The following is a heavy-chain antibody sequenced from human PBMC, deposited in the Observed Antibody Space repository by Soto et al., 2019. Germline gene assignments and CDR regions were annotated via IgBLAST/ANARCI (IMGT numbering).Heavy chain of an antibody. CDR3: TTGYYPAYYYGSGSYYYYYGMDV. CDR1: GFTFSTAW. Sequence: LRLSCAASGFTFSTAWINWVRQAPGKGLEWVGRIKSKTDGGTTDYAAPVKGRFTISRDDSKNTLYLQMNSLKTEDTAVYYCTTGYYPAYYYGSGSYYYYYGMDVWGQGTTVTVS. J-gene: IGHJ6*02. D-gene: IGHD3-10*01. V-gene: IGHV3-15*07. CDR2: IKSKTDGGTT.